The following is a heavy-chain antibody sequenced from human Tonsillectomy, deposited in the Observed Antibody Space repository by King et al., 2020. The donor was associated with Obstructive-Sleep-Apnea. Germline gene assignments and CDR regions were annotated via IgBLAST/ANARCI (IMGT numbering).Heavy chain of an antibody. CDR2: ISWDGGST. CDR1: GFTFDDYV. J-gene: IGHJ4*02. CDR3: AKDGMDIAMVSGYFFDF. D-gene: IGHD5-18*01. Sequence: VQLVESGGVVIQPGGSLRLSCAASGFTFDDYVMHWVRQAPGKGLEWVSLISWDGGSTYYADSVKGRFTISRDNTKNSLYLQMNSLRAEDTALYYCAKDGMDIAMVSGYFFDFWGQGTLVTVSS. V-gene: IGHV3-43D*03.